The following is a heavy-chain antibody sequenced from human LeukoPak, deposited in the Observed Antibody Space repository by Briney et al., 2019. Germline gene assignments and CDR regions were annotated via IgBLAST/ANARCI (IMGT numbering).Heavy chain of an antibody. CDR3: ARGMYSSRLYNWFDP. CDR1: GGSISSGGYY. Sequence: PSETLSLTRTVSGGSISSGGYYWSWIRQHPGKGLEWIGYIYYSGSTYYNPSLKSRVTISVDTSKNQFSLKLSSVTAADTAVYYCARGMYSSRLYNWFDPWGQGTLVTVSS. V-gene: IGHV4-31*03. J-gene: IGHJ5*02. D-gene: IGHD6-13*01. CDR2: IYYSGST.